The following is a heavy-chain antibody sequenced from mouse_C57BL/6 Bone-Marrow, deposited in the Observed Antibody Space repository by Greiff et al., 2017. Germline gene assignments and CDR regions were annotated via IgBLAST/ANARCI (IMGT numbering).Heavy chain of an antibody. V-gene: IGHV5-12*01. CDR2: ISNGGGST. CDR1: GFTFSDYY. J-gene: IGHJ3*01. CDR3: AGDLLWLRRVSAWCAY. D-gene: IGHD2-2*01. Sequence: EVKLVESGGGLVQPGGSLKLSCAASGFTFSDYYMYWVRQTPEKRLEWVAYISNGGGSTYYPDTVKGRFTISRDDAKNPIYLQMSRLKSEDTAMYYCAGDLLWLRRVSAWCAYGGQGTLVTVSA.